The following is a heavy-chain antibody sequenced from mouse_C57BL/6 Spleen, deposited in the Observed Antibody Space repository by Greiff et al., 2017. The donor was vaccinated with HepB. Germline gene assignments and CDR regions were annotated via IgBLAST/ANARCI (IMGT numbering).Heavy chain of an antibody. J-gene: IGHJ2*01. V-gene: IGHV5-4*03. CDR3: ARGALFGNYFDY. Sequence: EVKLVESGGGLVKPGGSLKLPCAASGFPFSSYALSWVRQTPEKRLEWVATISDGGSYTYYPDNVKGRFTISRDNAKNNLYLQRSHLKSEDTAMYYCARGALFGNYFDYWGQGTTLTVSS. CDR2: ISDGGSYT. D-gene: IGHD6-1*01. CDR1: GFPFSSYA.